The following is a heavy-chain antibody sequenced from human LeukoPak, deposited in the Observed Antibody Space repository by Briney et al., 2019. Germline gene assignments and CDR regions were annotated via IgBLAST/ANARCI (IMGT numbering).Heavy chain of an antibody. V-gene: IGHV4-30-4*08. Sequence: PSETLSLTCTVSGGSINVGDHYWSWIRQPPGKGLEWIGYFYYSGNTYYNPSLESRVTISADTPKTRFSLKLTSVTAADTAVYYCARARDVVTAYVDYWGQGILVTVSS. J-gene: IGHJ4*02. CDR3: ARARDVVTAYVDY. CDR1: GGSINVGDHY. CDR2: FYYSGNT. D-gene: IGHD2-21*02.